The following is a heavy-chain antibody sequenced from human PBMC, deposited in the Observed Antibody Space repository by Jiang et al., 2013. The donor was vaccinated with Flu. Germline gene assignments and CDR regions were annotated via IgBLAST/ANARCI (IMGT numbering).Heavy chain of an antibody. J-gene: IGHJ4*02. Sequence: TLSLTCAVSGGSISSGGYSWSWIRQPPGKGLEWIGYIYHSGSTYYNPSLKSRVTISVDRSKNQFSLKLSSVTAADTAVYYCARETGGDHYFDYWGQGTLVTVSS. CDR3: ARETGGDHYFDY. CDR2: IYHSGST. CDR1: GGSISSGGYS. V-gene: IGHV4-30-2*01. D-gene: IGHD2-21*01.